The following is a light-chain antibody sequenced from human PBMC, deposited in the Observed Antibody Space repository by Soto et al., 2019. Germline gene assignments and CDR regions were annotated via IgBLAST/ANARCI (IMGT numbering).Light chain of an antibody. CDR1: SSDVGAYDF. CDR2: DVT. V-gene: IGLV2-14*01. CDR3: SSYTTRSTLG. J-gene: IGLJ2*01. Sequence: QSALTQPASVSGSPGQSITISCTGTSSDVGAYDFVSWYQHSPGKAPKLVTFDVTHRPPGISDRFSGSKSANTASLTISGLQAADEALYYCSSYTTRSTLGFGGGTKLTVL.